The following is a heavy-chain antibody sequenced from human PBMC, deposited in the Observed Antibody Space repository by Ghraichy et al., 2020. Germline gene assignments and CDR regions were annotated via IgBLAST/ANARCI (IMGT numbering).Heavy chain of an antibody. CDR3: ARHYYGSGPYIDDY. V-gene: IGHV4-39*01. D-gene: IGHD3-10*01. Sequence: SETLSLTCTVSSGSVSGSFYYWGWIRQPPGKGLEWIGNIYYSGSTYYNPSLKSRVTISVDTSKKQFSLNLISVTAADTAIYYCARHYYGSGPYIDDYWGQGTLVTVSS. CDR2: IYYSGST. J-gene: IGHJ4*02. CDR1: SGSVSGSFYY.